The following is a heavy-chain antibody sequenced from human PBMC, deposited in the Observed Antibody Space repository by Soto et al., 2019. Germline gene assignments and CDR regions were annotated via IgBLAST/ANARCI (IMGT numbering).Heavy chain of an antibody. V-gene: IGHV4-4*02. CDR3: ARIWYPFDP. CDR1: GASISTSNW. D-gene: IGHD6-13*01. CDR2: IYHTGST. J-gene: IGHJ5*02. Sequence: QVQLQESGPGLVKPSGTLSLTCAVSGASISTSNWWSWVRQSPGKGLEWIGGIYHTGSTNYTPSLKSRVSMSVDKSKNQFSLKLNSVTAADTAVYYCARIWYPFDPWGQGTLVTVSS.